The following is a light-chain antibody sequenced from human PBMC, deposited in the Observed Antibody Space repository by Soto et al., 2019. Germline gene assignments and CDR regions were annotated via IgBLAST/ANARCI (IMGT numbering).Light chain of an antibody. CDR3: SARDDILSGVV. V-gene: IGLV1-47*01. J-gene: IGLJ2*01. CDR1: SSNIGSNH. CDR2: RSD. Sequence: QSVLTQPPSASGTPGQRVTISCSGSSSNIGSNHVYWYQHFPGMAPKLLMYRSDQRPTGVPDRFSVSKSGTAATLAISGLRSDDEADYYCSARDDILSGVVFGGGTKLTVL.